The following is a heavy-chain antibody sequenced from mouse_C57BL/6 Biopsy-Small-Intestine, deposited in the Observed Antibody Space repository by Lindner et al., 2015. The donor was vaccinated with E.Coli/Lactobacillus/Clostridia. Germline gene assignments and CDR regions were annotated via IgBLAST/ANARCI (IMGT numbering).Heavy chain of an antibody. V-gene: IGHV1-54*01. CDR3: ARGKLGDY. Sequence: VQLQESGSDLVRPGTSVKVSCKASGYAFSNYLIEWVKQRPGQGLEWIGVINPGSGATNYNEKFRAKATLTADKSSSTAYLQPSSLTSEDSAVYFCARGKLGDYWGQGTTLTVSS. CDR2: INPGSGAT. D-gene: IGHD4-1*01. J-gene: IGHJ2*01. CDR1: GYAFSNYL.